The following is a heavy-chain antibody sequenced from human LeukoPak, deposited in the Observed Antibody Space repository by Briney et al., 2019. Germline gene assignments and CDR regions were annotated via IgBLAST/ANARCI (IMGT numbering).Heavy chain of an antibody. CDR1: GLTFSGAW. CDR3: ARDYYYSVDY. Sequence: GGSLRLSCAASGLTFSGAWMHWVRQDPGKGLVWVSLIKSDGSAIYADSVKGRFTMSRDNAKSTVYLQMNSLRAEDTAVYYCARDYYYSVDYWGQGTLVTVSS. J-gene: IGHJ4*02. D-gene: IGHD3-22*01. CDR2: IKSDGSA. V-gene: IGHV3-74*01.